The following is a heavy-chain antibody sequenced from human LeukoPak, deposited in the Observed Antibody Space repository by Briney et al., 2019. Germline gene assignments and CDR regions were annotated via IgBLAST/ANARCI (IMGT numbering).Heavy chain of an antibody. CDR1: GFTFSSYS. Sequence: GGSLRLSCAASGFTFSSYSMNWVRQAPGKGLEWVSYISSSSSTIYYADSVKGRFTISRDNAKNSLYLQMNSLRAEDTAVYYCAKVRTYGDYSGFDYWGQGTLVTVSS. D-gene: IGHD4-17*01. V-gene: IGHV3-48*01. CDR3: AKVRTYGDYSGFDY. J-gene: IGHJ4*02. CDR2: ISSSSSTI.